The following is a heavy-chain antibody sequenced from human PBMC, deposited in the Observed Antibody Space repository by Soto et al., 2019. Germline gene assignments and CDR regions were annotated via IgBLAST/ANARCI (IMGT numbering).Heavy chain of an antibody. CDR1: GGSISSYY. CDR2: IYYSGST. Sequence: SETLSLTCTVSGGSISSYYWSWIRQPPGKGLEWIGYIYYSGSTNYNPSLKSRVTISVDTCKNQFSLKLSSVTAADTAVYYCARGDDSSGYHPFDYWGQGTLVTVSS. D-gene: IGHD3-22*01. CDR3: ARGDDSSGYHPFDY. J-gene: IGHJ4*02. V-gene: IGHV4-59*01.